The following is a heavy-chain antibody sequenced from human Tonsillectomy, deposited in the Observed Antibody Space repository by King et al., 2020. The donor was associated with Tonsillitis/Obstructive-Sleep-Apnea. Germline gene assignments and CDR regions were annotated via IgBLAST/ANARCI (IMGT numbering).Heavy chain of an antibody. CDR3: VGGNSTCHSNAFCGVDV. Sequence: VQLVESGGGVVQPGRSLRLSCAASGFTFSTYDMHWVRQAPGKGLEWVAVIWYEGSNKYYAESVKGRFTISRDNSKNTLYLQMSTLRAEDTAVYYCVGGNSTCHSNAFCGVDVWGQGTTVTVFS. J-gene: IGHJ6*02. CDR1: GFTFSTYD. CDR2: IWYEGSNK. D-gene: IGHD2/OR15-2a*01. V-gene: IGHV3-33*01.